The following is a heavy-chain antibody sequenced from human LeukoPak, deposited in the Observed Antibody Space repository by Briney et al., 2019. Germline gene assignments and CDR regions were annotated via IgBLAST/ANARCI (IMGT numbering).Heavy chain of an antibody. J-gene: IGHJ4*02. V-gene: IGHV1-2*02. CDR3: ARDLVHLAKVSYGDPGY. D-gene: IGHD4-17*01. CDR2: INPNSGGT. Sequence: ASVKVSCKASGYTFTGYYMHWVRQAPGQGLEWMGWINPNSGGTNYAQKFQGRVTMTRDTSISTAYMELSRLRSDDTAVYYCARDLVHLAKVSYGDPGYWGQGTLVTVSS. CDR1: GYTFTGYY.